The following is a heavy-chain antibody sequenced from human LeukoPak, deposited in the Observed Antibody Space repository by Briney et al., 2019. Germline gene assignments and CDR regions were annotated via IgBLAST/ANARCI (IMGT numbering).Heavy chain of an antibody. CDR1: GGSLSGYY. D-gene: IGHD1-1*01. Sequence: SETLSHTCALYGGSLSGYYRSWIRQPPRKGRDWIGVINHSGSTNYNPSLKSRFTISVDTSKNQFSLKLSSVTAADTAVYYCARIWNGGLLDYWGWGQGIMVTV. CDR3: ARIWNGGLLDYWG. V-gene: IGHV4-34*01. CDR2: INHSGST. J-gene: IGHJ1*01.